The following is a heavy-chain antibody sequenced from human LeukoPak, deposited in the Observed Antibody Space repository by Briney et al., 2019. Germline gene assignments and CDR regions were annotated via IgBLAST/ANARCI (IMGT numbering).Heavy chain of an antibody. V-gene: IGHV1-18*01. CDR2: ISAYNGNT. CDR3: ARGLGGSGSYFLTFDY. Sequence: ASVKVSCKAPGYTFPSYGISWVRQAHGQGLEWMGWISAYNGNTNYAQKLQGRVTMTTDTSTSTAYMELRSLRSDDTAVYYCARGLGGSGSYFLTFDYWGQGTLVTVSS. CDR1: GYTFPSYG. J-gene: IGHJ4*02. D-gene: IGHD1-26*01.